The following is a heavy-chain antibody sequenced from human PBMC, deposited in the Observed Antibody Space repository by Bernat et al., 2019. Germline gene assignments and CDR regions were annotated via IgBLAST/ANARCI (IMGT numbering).Heavy chain of an antibody. CDR3: ARDSSGHHLIFDY. J-gene: IGHJ4*02. CDR2: INAGNGNT. V-gene: IGHV1-3*01. D-gene: IGHD6-19*01. CDR1: GYTFTSYA. Sequence: QVQLVQSGAEVKKPGASVKVSCKASGYTFTSYAMHWVRQASGQRLEWMGWINAGNGNTKYSQKFQGRVTITRDTSASTAYMELSSLRSEDTAVYYCARDSSGHHLIFDYWGQGTLVTVSS.